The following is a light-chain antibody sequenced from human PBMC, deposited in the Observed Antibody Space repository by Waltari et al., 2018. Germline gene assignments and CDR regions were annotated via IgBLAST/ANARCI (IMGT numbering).Light chain of an antibody. Sequence: ELVLTQSPATLSLSPGERATLSCRASQSVSYYLAWYQQRPSQAPRLLIYDTSPRATGIPDRFSGSGSETDFTLTISSLEPEDFAVYYCQQRRNWPLTFGGGTKVEIK. CDR1: QSVSYY. CDR2: DTS. J-gene: IGKJ4*01. CDR3: QQRRNWPLT. V-gene: IGKV3-11*01.